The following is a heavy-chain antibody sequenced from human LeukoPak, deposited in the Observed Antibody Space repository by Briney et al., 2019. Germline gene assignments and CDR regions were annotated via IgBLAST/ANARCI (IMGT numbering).Heavy chain of an antibody. D-gene: IGHD3-9*01. J-gene: IGHJ4*02. Sequence: PGGSLRLSCAASGFTFSNAWMSWVRQAPGKGLEWVGRIKSKTDGGTTDYAAPVKGRFTISRDDSKNTLYLQMNSLKTEDTAVYCCTTDPLPYDILTGYLSYWGQGTLVTVSS. CDR2: IKSKTDGGTT. CDR3: TTDPLPYDILTGYLSY. CDR1: GFTFSNAW. V-gene: IGHV3-15*01.